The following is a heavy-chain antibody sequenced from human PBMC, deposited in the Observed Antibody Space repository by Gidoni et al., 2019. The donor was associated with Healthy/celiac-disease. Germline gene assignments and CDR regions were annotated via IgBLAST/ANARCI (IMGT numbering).Heavy chain of an antibody. CDR2: IYYSGST. J-gene: IGHJ3*02. V-gene: IGHV4-39*07. CDR1: GGSISISSYY. Sequence: QLQLQESGPGLVKPSETLSLTCTVSGGSISISSYYWGWIRQPPGKGLEWIGSIYYSGSTYYNPSLKSRVTISVDTSKNQFSLKLSSVTAADTAVYYCAILSAAHYCSGGSCYSSAFDIWGQGTMVTVSS. D-gene: IGHD2-15*01. CDR3: AILSAAHYCSGGSCYSSAFDI.